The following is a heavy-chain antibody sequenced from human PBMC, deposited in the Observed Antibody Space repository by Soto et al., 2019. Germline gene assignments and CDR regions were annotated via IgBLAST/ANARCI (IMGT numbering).Heavy chain of an antibody. D-gene: IGHD6-13*01. J-gene: IGHJ5*02. CDR3: ARMRYSSSWYEGGWFDP. CDR2: IFSNDEK. V-gene: IGHV2-26*01. CDR1: GFSLSNARMG. Sequence: QVTLKESGPVLVKPTETLTLTCTVSGFSLSNARMGVSWIRQPPGKALEWLAHIFSNDEKSYSTSLKSRLTIYKDTSKSQVVLTMTNMDPVDTATYYCARMRYSSSWYEGGWFDPWGQGTLVTVSS.